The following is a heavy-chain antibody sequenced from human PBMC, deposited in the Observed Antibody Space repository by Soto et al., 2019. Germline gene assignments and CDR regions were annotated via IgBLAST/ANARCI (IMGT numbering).Heavy chain of an antibody. J-gene: IGHJ3*02. V-gene: IGHV1-2*02. CDR2: INPNSGGI. CDR3: ARLSHYDFWSGYPDAFDI. Sequence: ASVKVSCKASGYTFTDYYIHWVRQAPGQGLEWMGWINPNSGGINYAQKFQGRVTVTRDTSVTTGYMELSSLRSEDTAVYYCARLSHYDFWSGYPDAFDIWGQGTMVTVSS. D-gene: IGHD3-3*01. CDR1: GYTFTDYY.